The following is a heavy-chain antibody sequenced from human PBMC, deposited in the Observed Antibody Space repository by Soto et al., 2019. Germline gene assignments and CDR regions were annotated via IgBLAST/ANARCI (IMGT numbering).Heavy chain of an antibody. Sequence: QVQLVASGGGVVQPGRSLRLSCAASGFTFSDYGMHWVRQAPGKGLEWVAVIWHDGSNKDYADSVKGRFTISRDNSKNTLYLQMNSLRAEDTAVYYCGTWCSHYSTDVWGQGTTVTVSS. V-gene: IGHV3-33*01. CDR2: IWHDGSNK. CDR1: GFTFSDYG. D-gene: IGHD2-15*01. CDR3: GTWCSHYSTDV. J-gene: IGHJ6*02.